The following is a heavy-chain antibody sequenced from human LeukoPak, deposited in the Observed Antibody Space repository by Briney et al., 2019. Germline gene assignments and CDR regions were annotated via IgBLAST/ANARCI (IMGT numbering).Heavy chain of an antibody. D-gene: IGHD3-10*01. Sequence: GASVKVSCKASGYTFTSYGISWVRQAPGQGLEGMEWIGAYNGNTNYAQKLQGRVTMTTDTSTTTAYMELGSLRSDDTAVYYCVRNGSYYGDAFDIWGHGTMVTVSS. CDR2: IGAYNGNT. V-gene: IGHV1-18*01. CDR1: GYTFTSYG. CDR3: VRNGSYYGDAFDI. J-gene: IGHJ3*02.